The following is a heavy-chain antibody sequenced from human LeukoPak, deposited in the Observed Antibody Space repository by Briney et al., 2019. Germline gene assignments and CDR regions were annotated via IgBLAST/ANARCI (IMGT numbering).Heavy chain of an antibody. D-gene: IGHD5-18*01. CDR2: INHSGST. V-gene: IGHV4-34*01. J-gene: IGHJ3*02. Sequence: ETLSLTCAVYGGSFSGYYWSWIRQPPGKGLEWIGEINHSGSTNYNPSLKSRVTISVDTSKNQFSLKLSSVTAADTAVYYCAREGLDTSLAFDIWGQGTMVTVSS. CDR3: AREGLDTSLAFDI. CDR1: GGSFSGYY.